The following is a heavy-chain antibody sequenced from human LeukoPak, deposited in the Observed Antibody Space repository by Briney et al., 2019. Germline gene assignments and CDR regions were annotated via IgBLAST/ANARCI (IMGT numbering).Heavy chain of an antibody. J-gene: IGHJ4*02. CDR2: IYPNNGAT. Sequence: ASVKVSCKASGYTFSGTGQYLYWLRQAPGQGLECMGWIYPNNGATAYAQQFQGRVAMTRDTSINTAYMEPSRLRPDDTAVYYCARDGPAQMVDFDYWGQGALVTVSS. CDR3: ARDGPAQMVDFDY. CDR1: GYTFSGTGQY. V-gene: IGHV1-2*02. D-gene: IGHD3-10*01.